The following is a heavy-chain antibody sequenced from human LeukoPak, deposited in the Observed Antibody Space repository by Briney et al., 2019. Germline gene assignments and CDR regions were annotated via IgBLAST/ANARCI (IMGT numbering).Heavy chain of an antibody. Sequence: SVKVSCKASGGTFSSYAISWVRQAPGQGLEWMGGIIPIFGTANYAQKFQGRVTITADESTSTAYMELSSLRSEDTAVYYCARAFEMVRGVSGYYYYMDVWGKGTTVTVSS. CDR1: GGTFSSYA. J-gene: IGHJ6*03. D-gene: IGHD3-10*01. V-gene: IGHV1-69*13. CDR3: ARAFEMVRGVSGYYYYMDV. CDR2: IIPIFGTA.